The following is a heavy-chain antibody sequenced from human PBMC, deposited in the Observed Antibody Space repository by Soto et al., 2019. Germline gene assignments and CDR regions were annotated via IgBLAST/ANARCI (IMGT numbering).Heavy chain of an antibody. V-gene: IGHV4-59*01. CDR3: ASVGYSSSSAAWFDP. Sequence: QVQLQESGPGLVKPSETLSLTCTVSGGSISSYYWSWIRQPPGKGLEWIGYIYYSGSTNYNPSLNSRVTISVDPSKNHFSLKLSSVTAADTAVYYCASVGYSSSSAAWFDPWGQGTLVTVSS. D-gene: IGHD6-6*01. CDR1: GGSISSYY. CDR2: IYYSGST. J-gene: IGHJ5*02.